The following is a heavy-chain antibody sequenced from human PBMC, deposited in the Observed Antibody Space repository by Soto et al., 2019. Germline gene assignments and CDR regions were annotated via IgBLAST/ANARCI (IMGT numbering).Heavy chain of an antibody. CDR2: ISSNSATI. Sequence: GGSLRLSCVASGFIADDYAMHWVRQAPGKGLEWVSGISSNSATINYADSVKGRFTISRDNAKNSLFLQMNSLRPEDTAFYYCVKDMKWGGMTTIHYFDAWGQGTLVTVSS. CDR1: GFIADDYA. J-gene: IGHJ4*02. D-gene: IGHD4-17*01. CDR3: VKDMKWGGMTTIHYFDA. V-gene: IGHV3-9*02.